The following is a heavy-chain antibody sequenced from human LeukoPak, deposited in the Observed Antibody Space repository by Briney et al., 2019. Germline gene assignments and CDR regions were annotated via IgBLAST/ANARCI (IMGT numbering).Heavy chain of an antibody. D-gene: IGHD6-6*01. CDR1: GYTFTSYY. Sequence: ASVKVSCKASGYTFTSYYMHWVRQAPGQGLEWMGIINPSGGSTGYAQKFQGRVTMTRDTSTSTVYMELSSLRSEDTAVYYCARGNTIAARLLGFDPWGQGTLVTVSS. J-gene: IGHJ5*02. CDR2: INPSGGST. CDR3: ARGNTIAARLLGFDP. V-gene: IGHV1-46*01.